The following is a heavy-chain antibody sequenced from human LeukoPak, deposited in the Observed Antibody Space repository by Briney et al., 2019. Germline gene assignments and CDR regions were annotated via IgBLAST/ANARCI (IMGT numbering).Heavy chain of an antibody. CDR3: ARHWSHSVAQFGRSYWFDP. J-gene: IGHJ5*02. Sequence: SETLSLTCIVSGGSISGYYWSWIRQPAGKGLEWIGHMDTSGHTNYNSSLMSRVTMSVDTSKNQLSLRLTSVTAADTAVYYCARHWSHSVAQFGRSYWFDPWGQGTLVTVSS. D-gene: IGHD2-15*01. CDR1: GGSISGYY. CDR2: MDTSGHT. V-gene: IGHV4-4*07.